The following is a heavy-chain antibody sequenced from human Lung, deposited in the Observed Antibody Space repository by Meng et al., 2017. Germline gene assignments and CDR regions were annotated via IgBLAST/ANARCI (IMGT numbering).Heavy chain of an antibody. J-gene: IGHJ4*02. CDR2: LGAHDGDT. CDR1: DYTFTGYG. D-gene: IGHD3-10*01. Sequence: QVQPVQSGPEGKKPGASVKVSCKASDYTFTGYGVSWARQAPGQGLEWMAWLGAHDGDTSHAPKFQGRVTVSADRPTATAYMELRSLRSDDTAVYYCARGTPGRSYSDYWGQGTLVTVSS. CDR3: ARGTPGRSYSDY. V-gene: IGHV1-18*01.